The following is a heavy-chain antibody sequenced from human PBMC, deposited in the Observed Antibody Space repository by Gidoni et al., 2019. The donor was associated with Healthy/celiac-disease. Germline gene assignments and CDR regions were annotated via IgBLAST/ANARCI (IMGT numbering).Heavy chain of an antibody. CDR1: GFTFSSYS. D-gene: IGHD1-26*01. Sequence: VQLVESGGGLVRPGGSLRLSSAASGFTFSSYSMNWVRQAPGKGLEWVSSISSSSSYRYYADSVKGRFTISRDNAKNSLYLQMNSLRAEDTAVYYCARVGGSYYQEIDYWGQGTLVTVSS. J-gene: IGHJ4*02. CDR3: ARVGGSYYQEIDY. V-gene: IGHV3-21*01. CDR2: ISSSSSYR.